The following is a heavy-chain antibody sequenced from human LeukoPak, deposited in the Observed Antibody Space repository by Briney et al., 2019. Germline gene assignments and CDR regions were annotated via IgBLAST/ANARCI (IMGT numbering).Heavy chain of an antibody. D-gene: IGHD4-23*01. J-gene: IGHJ4*02. CDR1: GYTFTGYY. CDR2: INPSGGST. CDR3: ARDSELLFDY. V-gene: IGHV1-46*01. Sequence: ASVTVSCKASGYTFTGYYMHWVRQAPGQGLEWMGIINPSGGSTSYAQKFQGRVTMTRDTSTSTVYMELSSLRSEDTAVYYCARDSELLFDYWGQGTLVTVSS.